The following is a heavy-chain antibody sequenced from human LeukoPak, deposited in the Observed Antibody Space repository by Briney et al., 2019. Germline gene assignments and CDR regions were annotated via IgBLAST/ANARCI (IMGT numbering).Heavy chain of an antibody. CDR1: GFTFDDYA. D-gene: IGHD6-19*01. J-gene: IGHJ4*02. V-gene: IGHV3-9*01. CDR3: AKAQGSGWYGSPFDY. CDR2: ISWNSGSI. Sequence: PGGSLRLSCAASGFTFDDYAMHWVRQAPGKGLEWVSGISWNSGSIGYADSVKGRFTISRDNAKNSLYLQMNSLRAEDTALYYCAKAQGSGWYGSPFDYWGQGTLVTVSS.